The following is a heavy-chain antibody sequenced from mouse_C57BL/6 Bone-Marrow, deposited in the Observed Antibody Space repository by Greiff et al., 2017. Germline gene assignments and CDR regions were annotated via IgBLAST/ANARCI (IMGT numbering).Heavy chain of an antibody. CDR2: IYPTSGNT. V-gene: IGHV1-81*01. CDR1: GYTFTSYG. J-gene: IGHJ4*01. CDR3: ARTLRVAMDY. D-gene: IGHD1-1*01. Sequence: QVQLQQSGAELARPGASVKLSCKASGYTFTSYGISWVKQRPGQGLEWIGEIYPTSGNTYYNEKFKGKATLTVDKSSSTAYMELRSLTSEDSGVYFCARTLRVAMDYWGQGTSVTVSS.